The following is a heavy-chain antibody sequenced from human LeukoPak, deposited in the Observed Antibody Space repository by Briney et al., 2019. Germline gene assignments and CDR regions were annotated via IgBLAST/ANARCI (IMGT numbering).Heavy chain of an antibody. V-gene: IGHV1-2*02. CDR3: AREYYGSGSYSSRGMDV. CDR2: INPNSGGT. Sequence: GASVKVSCKASGYTFTSYGISWVRQAPGQGLEWMGWINPNSGGTNYAQKFQGRVTMTRDTSTSTVYMELSSLRSEDTAVYYCAREYYGSGSYSSRGMDVWGQGTTVTVSS. CDR1: GYTFTSYG. J-gene: IGHJ6*02. D-gene: IGHD3-10*01.